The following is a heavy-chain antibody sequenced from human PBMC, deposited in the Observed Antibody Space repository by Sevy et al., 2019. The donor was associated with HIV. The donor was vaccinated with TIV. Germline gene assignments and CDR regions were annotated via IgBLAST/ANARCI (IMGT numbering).Heavy chain of an antibody. CDR3: ASALYGDYRVSAFDI. CDR1: GYTFTSYD. V-gene: IGHV1-8*01. D-gene: IGHD4-17*01. CDR2: MNPNSGNT. J-gene: IGHJ3*02. Sequence: ASVKVSCKASGYTFTSYDINWVRQATGQGLEWMGWMNPNSGNTGYALKFQGRVTMTRNTSISTAYMELSSLRSEDTAVYYCASALYGDYRVSAFDIWGQGTMVTVSS.